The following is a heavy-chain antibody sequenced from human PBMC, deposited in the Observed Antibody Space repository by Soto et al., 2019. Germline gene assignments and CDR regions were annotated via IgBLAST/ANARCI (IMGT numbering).Heavy chain of an antibody. CDR1: GFTFSNYN. V-gene: IGHV3-48*02. J-gene: IGHJ4*02. CDR3: ARAFTGYSYGYFY. CDR2: ISSSSSTI. Sequence: GGSLRLSCAASGFTFSNYNMNWVRQAPGKGLEWVSYISSSSSTIYYADSVKGRFTISRDNAKNSLYLQMNSLRDEDTAVYYCARAFTGYSYGYFYRGQGTLVTVSS. D-gene: IGHD5-18*01.